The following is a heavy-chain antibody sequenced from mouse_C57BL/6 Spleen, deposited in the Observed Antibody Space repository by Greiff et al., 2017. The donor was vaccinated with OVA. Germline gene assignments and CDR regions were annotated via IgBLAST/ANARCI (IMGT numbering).Heavy chain of an antibody. J-gene: IGHJ1*03. CDR2: ISYDGSN. CDR3: ASGTSSYWYFDV. CDR1: GYSITSGYY. D-gene: IGHD1-1*01. V-gene: IGHV3-6*01. Sequence: ESGPGLVKPSQSLSLTCSVTGYSITSGYYWNWIRQFPGNKLEWMGYISYDGSNNYNPSLKNRISITRDTSKNQFFLKLNSVTTEDTATYYCASGTSSYWYFDVWGTGTTVTVSS.